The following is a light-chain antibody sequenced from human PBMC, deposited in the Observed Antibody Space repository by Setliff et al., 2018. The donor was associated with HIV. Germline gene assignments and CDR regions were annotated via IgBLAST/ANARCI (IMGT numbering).Light chain of an antibody. Sequence: QSVLTQPASVSGSPGQSMTISCTGTNSDIGTYNYVSWYQQHPGKAPKLMIYDVSNRPSGISNRFSGSKSGNAASLTIPGLQAEDEADYFCSSYSSSTTPYVFGTGTKVTVL. CDR2: DVS. V-gene: IGLV2-14*03. J-gene: IGLJ1*01. CDR1: NSDIGTYNY. CDR3: SSYSSSTTPYV.